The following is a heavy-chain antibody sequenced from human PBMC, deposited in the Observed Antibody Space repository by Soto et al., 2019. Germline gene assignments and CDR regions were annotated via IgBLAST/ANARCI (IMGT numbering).Heavy chain of an antibody. CDR2: MYYSGTT. V-gene: IGHV4-39*01. D-gene: IGHD1-26*01. Sequence: QLRLQESGPGLVKPSDTLALTCSVSGGSIRSHGYYWAWIRQPPGKGLEWIGSMYYSGTTYYNPSLKSRVTLSIDSSKNQFSLKVKSVTAADTAVYYCARPVYRGNFFANAARFDPWGQGTLVTVSS. J-gene: IGHJ5*02. CDR1: GGSIRSHGYY. CDR3: ARPVYRGNFFANAARFDP.